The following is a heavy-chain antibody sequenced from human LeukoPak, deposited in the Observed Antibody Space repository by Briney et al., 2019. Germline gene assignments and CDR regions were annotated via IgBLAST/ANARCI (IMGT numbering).Heavy chain of an antibody. V-gene: IGHV3-23*01. Sequence: GGSLRLSCAASGFTFSSYAMNWVRQAPGKGLEWVSAISGGGGTTYYADSVKGRFTIARDNSKNTLFLQMNSLRAEDTAVYYCAKDREGLSSGYDLEYFDYWGQGTLVTVSS. D-gene: IGHD5-12*01. CDR2: ISGGGGTT. J-gene: IGHJ4*02. CDR3: AKDREGLSSGYDLEYFDY. CDR1: GFTFSSYA.